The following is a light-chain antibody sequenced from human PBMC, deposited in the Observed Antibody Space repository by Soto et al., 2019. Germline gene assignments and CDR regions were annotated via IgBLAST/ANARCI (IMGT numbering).Light chain of an antibody. CDR1: QSISNW. J-gene: IGKJ1*01. CDR2: KAS. V-gene: IGKV1-5*03. CDR3: QQYKNGWA. Sequence: DIQMTQSPSTLSASIGDRVTITCRASQSISNWLAWYQQKPGKAPNLLIYKASSLQSGVPSRFSGSGSGTAFTLTINSLQPDDFATYYCQQYKNGWAFGQGTKVQI.